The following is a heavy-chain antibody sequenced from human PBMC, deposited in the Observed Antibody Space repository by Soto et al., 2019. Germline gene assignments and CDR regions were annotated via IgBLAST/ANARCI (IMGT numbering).Heavy chain of an antibody. V-gene: IGHV4-4*02. J-gene: IGHJ4*02. Sequence: QVQLQESGPGLVKPSGTLSLTCAVSGGSISSANWWNLVRQPPGKGLEWIGEIYHSGSTNYNPYRRSRVTIAVDKSKNQFALRLSSVTAADTAVYYCASHLGATRGPFDFWGQGTLVTVSS. D-gene: IGHD1-26*01. CDR2: IYHSGST. CDR3: ASHLGATRGPFDF. CDR1: GGSISSANW.